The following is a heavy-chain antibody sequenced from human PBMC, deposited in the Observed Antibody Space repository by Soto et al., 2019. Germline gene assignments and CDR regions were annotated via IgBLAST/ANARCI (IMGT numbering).Heavy chain of an antibody. CDR1: GASVSTGY. D-gene: IGHD3-10*01. Sequence: SETLSLTCTVSGASVSTGYWSWLRQPPGKGLEWIGFMYYSGSFNYNPSLTSRVTISVDTSENQFSLKVTSVTADDTAVYYCAGSYYNSIGFAVAPGGRGTLVTASS. V-gene: IGHV4-59*02. J-gene: IGHJ4*02. CDR3: AGSYYNSIGFAVAP. CDR2: MYYSGSF.